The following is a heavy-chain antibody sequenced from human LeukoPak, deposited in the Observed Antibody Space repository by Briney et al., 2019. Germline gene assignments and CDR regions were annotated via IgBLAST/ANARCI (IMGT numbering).Heavy chain of an antibody. D-gene: IGHD2-15*01. Sequence: SDTLSLTCTVSGGSISSHYWTWIRQSPVKGLEWIGDISNSGSTSYNPSLKSRVTISIDTSKNQFSLKLSSVAAADSAVYYCGRDALVGYFSYYYMDVWGKGTTVTVSS. V-gene: IGHV4-59*11. CDR2: ISNSGST. CDR1: GGSISSHY. CDR3: GRDALVGYFSYYYMDV. J-gene: IGHJ6*03.